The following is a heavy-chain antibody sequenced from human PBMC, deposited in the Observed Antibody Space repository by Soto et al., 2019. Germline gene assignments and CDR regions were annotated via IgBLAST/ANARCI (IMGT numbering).Heavy chain of an antibody. Sequence: QVQLQESGPGLVKPSQTLSLTCTVSGDSITNDDYYWSWIRQPPGKGLVWIGQIDYSRNTDYNPSLKSRVAISVDTSKNQFSLKLRSVNAADTALYYSASKIVLVPGATGDYFDSWGQGTLVTVSS. CDR1: GDSITNDDYY. V-gene: IGHV4-30-4*01. CDR3: ASKIVLVPGATGDYFDS. CDR2: IDYSRNT. J-gene: IGHJ4*02. D-gene: IGHD2-2*01.